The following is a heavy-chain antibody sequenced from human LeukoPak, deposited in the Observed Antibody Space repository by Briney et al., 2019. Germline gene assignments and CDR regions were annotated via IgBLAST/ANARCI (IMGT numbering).Heavy chain of an antibody. CDR2: IYYSGST. Sequence: SETLSLTRTVSGGSISSYYWSWIRQPPGKGLEWIGYIYYSGSTNYNPSLKSRVTISVDTSKNQFSLKLSSVTAADTAVYYCARGNYDFWSGYELSNFDYWGQGTLVTVSS. D-gene: IGHD3-3*01. V-gene: IGHV4-59*01. J-gene: IGHJ4*02. CDR1: GGSISSYY. CDR3: ARGNYDFWSGYELSNFDY.